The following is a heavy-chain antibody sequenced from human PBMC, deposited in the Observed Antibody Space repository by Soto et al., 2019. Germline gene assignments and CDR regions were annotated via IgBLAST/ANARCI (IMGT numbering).Heavy chain of an antibody. CDR2: IYPGDSDT. CDR3: ARQDGFGLYQFDY. CDR1: GYSFRGYW. Sequence: PVESLKISCKGAGYSFRGYWIAWVRQMPGKGLEWMGIIYPGDSDTRYSPSFQGQVAISADKSISTAYLQWSSLKASDTAMYYCARQDGFGLYQFDYWGQGTLVTVSS. D-gene: IGHD3-10*01. J-gene: IGHJ4*02. V-gene: IGHV5-51*01.